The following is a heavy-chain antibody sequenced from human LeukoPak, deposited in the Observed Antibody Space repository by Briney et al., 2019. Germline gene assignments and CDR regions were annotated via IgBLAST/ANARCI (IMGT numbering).Heavy chain of an antibody. D-gene: IGHD4-17*01. J-gene: IGHJ4*02. CDR3: ARNYGDYGYEDN. V-gene: IGHV3-30*02. CDR1: GFTFSTYG. Sequence: GGSLRLSCAASGFTFSTYGIHWVRQAPGKGLEWVAFIRYDGRNKYYADSVKGRFTISRDNAKNSLYLQMNSLRAEDTAVYYCARNYGDYGYEDNWGQGTLVTVSS. CDR2: IRYDGRNK.